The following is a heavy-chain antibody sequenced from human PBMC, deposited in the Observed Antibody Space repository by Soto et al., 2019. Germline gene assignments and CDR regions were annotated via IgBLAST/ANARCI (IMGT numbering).Heavy chain of an antibody. Sequence: EVQLVESGGGLVQPGGSLRLSCAASGFTFSSYWMNWVRQAPGKGLEWVTNINEDGSDKYYVDSVKGRFTISRANAKNSLYLQMDSLRAEDTAVYYCARRRSVGSRTIFDSWGQGTLVTVSS. V-gene: IGHV3-7*01. D-gene: IGHD2-15*01. J-gene: IGHJ4*02. CDR3: ARRRSVGSRTIFDS. CDR1: GFTFSSYW. CDR2: INEDGSDK.